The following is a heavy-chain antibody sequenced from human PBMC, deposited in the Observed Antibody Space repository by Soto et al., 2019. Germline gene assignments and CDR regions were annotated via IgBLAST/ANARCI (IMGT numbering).Heavy chain of an antibody. J-gene: IGHJ4*02. D-gene: IGHD3-10*01. CDR3: TRVANKGGDYYGSGSPDFDY. CDR2: IYHSGST. CDR1: GGSISSGGYS. Sequence: SETLSLTCAVSGGSISSGGYSWSWIRQPPGKGLEWIGYIYHSGSTYYNPSLKSRVTISVDRSKNQFSLKLSSVTAADTAVYYCTRVANKGGDYYGSGSPDFDYWGQGTLVTVSS. V-gene: IGHV4-30-2*01.